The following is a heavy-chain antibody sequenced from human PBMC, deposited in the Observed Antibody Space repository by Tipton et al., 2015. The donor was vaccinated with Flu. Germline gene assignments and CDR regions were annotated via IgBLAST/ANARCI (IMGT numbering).Heavy chain of an antibody. CDR2: LFYTGST. D-gene: IGHD3-10*01. CDR1: GGSISSSPYY. CDR3: ARGRGHYGSGRPISDI. Sequence: TLSLTCTVSGGSISSSPYYWGWIRQPPGKGLEWIGSLFYTGSTYYNPSLKSRVTIIVDTSKNQFFLSLRSVTAADTALYYCARGRGHYGSGRPISDIWGQGTMVTVSS. J-gene: IGHJ3*02. V-gene: IGHV4-39*07.